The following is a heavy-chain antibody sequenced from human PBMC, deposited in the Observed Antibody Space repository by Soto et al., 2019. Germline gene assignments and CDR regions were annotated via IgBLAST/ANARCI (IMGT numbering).Heavy chain of an antibody. V-gene: IGHV3-23*01. CDR1: GVTFSISA. J-gene: IGHJ4*02. Sequence: GGSLRLSCAASGVTFSISAMSWVRQAPGKGLEWVSAIDGSGVTTYYADSVMGRFTISRDNSKSTLYLHLNSMRAEDTAVYYCAKVKIWTCPDYWGPRTPVTV. D-gene: IGHD3-3*01. CDR3: AKVKIWTCPDY. CDR2: IDGSGVTT.